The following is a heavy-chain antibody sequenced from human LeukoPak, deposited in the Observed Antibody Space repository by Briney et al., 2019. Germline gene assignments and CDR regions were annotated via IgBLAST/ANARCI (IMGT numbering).Heavy chain of an antibody. CDR1: GFTFSVYA. Sequence: PGGSLRLSGAGSGFTFSVYAMHWVRQAPGRGLEYGSAINPNGDITYYANSVKGRFTISRDNSKNTLYLQMGSLRAEHMAMYYCARSHGGYRAYVLNDPYEFWGQGTLVTVSS. CDR3: ARSHGGYRAYVLNDPYEF. CDR2: INPNGDIT. J-gene: IGHJ4*02. V-gene: IGHV3-64*01. D-gene: IGHD5-12*01.